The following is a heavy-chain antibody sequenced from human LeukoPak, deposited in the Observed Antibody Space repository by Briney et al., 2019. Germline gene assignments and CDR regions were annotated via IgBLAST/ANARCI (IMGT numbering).Heavy chain of an antibody. V-gene: IGHV3-15*01. CDR3: TTEAGRFLEWLSEYHFDY. D-gene: IGHD3-3*01. J-gene: IGHJ4*02. Sequence: GGSLRLSCAASGFTFSNAWMSWVRQAPGKGLEWVGRIKSKTDGGTTDYAAPVKGRFTISRDDSKNTLYLQMNSLKTEDTAVYYCTTEAGRFLEWLSEYHFDYWGQGTLVTVSS. CDR2: IKSKTDGGTT. CDR1: GFTFSNAW.